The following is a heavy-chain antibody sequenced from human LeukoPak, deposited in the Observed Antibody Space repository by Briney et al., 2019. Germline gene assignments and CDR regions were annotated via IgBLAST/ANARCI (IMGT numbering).Heavy chain of an antibody. D-gene: IGHD6-13*01. V-gene: IGHV5-51*01. J-gene: IGHJ3*02. CDR2: IYPGDSDT. CDR3: ARRIAATGTDAFDI. Sequence: GESLKISCKGSGYSFTSYWIGWERQMPGKGLEWMGIIYPGDSDTRYSPSFQGQVTISADKSISTTYLQWSSLKASDTAMYYCARRIAATGTDAFDIWGQGTMVTVSS. CDR1: GYSFTSYW.